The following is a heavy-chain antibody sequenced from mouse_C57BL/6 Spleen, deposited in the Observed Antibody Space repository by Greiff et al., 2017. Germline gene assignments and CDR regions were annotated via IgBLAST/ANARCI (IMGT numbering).Heavy chain of an antibody. Sequence: VQLQQSGAELASPGASVTLSCKASGYTFTDHIMNWVKKRPGQGLEWIGRIYPVSGETNYNQKFIGKATFSVDRSSSTVYMVLNSLTSEDPSVYYCGRNSNYGGYAMDYWGQGTSVTVSS. CDR3: GRNSNYGGYAMDY. J-gene: IGHJ4*01. D-gene: IGHD2-5*01. V-gene: IGHV1-11*01. CDR1: GYTFTDHI. CDR2: IYPVSGET.